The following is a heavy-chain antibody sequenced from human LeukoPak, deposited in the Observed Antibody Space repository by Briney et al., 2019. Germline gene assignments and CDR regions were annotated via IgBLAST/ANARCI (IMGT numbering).Heavy chain of an antibody. CDR3: ARWRGLQSEFDL. J-gene: IGHJ4*02. D-gene: IGHD3-3*01. CDR2: IDPDGGHE. CDR1: GFSFSSSH. Sequence: GGSLRLSCAASGFSFSSSHISWVRQAPEKGLEWVAHIDPDGGHESFVDFVKGRFTISRDNAKNTLYLQMNTLRAEDTAMYFCARWRGLQSEFDLWGQGTLVTVSS. V-gene: IGHV3-7*03.